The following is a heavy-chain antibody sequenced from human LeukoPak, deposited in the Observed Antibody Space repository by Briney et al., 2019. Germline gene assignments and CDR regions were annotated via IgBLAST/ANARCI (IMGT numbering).Heavy chain of an antibody. J-gene: IGHJ4*02. CDR3: AKEPRVATIEIFDY. Sequence: GVSLRLSCAASGFTFSSYAMSWVRQAPGKGLEWVSSISGGGAVTYYADSVKGRFTISRDNSKNTVYLQMNSPRAEDTAVYYCAKEPRVATIEIFDYWGQGTLVTVSS. D-gene: IGHD5-12*01. CDR1: GFTFSSYA. V-gene: IGHV3-23*01. CDR2: ISGGGAVT.